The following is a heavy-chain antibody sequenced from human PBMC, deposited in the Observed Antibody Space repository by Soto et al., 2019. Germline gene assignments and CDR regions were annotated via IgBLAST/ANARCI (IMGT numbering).Heavy chain of an antibody. CDR2: ISSSGSTI. V-gene: IGHV3-11*01. D-gene: IGHD3-3*01. CDR1: GFTFSDYY. CDR3: ARAPSRFLEWLLYEDQNMDV. Sequence: GGSLRLSCAASGFTFSDYYMSWIRQAPGKGLEWVSYISSSGSTIYYADSVKGRFTISRDNAKNSLYLQMNRLRAEDTAVYYCARAPSRFLEWLLYEDQNMDVWGKGTTVTVSS. J-gene: IGHJ6*03.